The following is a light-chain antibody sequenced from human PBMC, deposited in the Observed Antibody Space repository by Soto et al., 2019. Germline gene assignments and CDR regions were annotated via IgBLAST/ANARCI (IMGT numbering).Light chain of an antibody. Sequence: DIQMTQSPSTLSASMGDRVTITCRASQNINSWLAWYQQKPGKAPKLLIHKASSLQSGVPSRFSGSGSGTEFTLTISSLDPDDFATYYCQQYNGFGRFGQGTKVDIK. CDR2: KAS. CDR1: QNINSW. J-gene: IGKJ1*01. V-gene: IGKV1-5*03. CDR3: QQYNGFGR.